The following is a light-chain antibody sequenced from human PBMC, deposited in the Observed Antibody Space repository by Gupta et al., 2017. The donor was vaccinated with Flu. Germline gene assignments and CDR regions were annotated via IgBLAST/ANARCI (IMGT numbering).Light chain of an antibody. CDR2: EAN. CDR1: SSDVGSYNL. Sequence: QSALTQPASVSGSPVQSITISCTGTSSDVGSYNLVSWYQQHPGKAPKLIIYEANKRPSGVSNRFSGSKSDNTASLTISGLQAEDEADYYCSSYSGSNMPFGGGTRVTVL. CDR3: SSYSGSNMP. V-gene: IGLV2-23*01. J-gene: IGLJ3*02.